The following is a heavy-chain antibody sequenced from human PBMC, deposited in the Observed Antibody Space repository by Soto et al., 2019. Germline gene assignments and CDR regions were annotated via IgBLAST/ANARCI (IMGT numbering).Heavy chain of an antibody. CDR1: GFTFGNYW. Sequence: EVQLVESGGGLVQPGGSLRLSCAASGFTFGNYWMHWVRQAPGKGLEWVSRMNSDGSTTNYAASVKGRFTVSRDNAKNTLYLQMNSLRAEDTAVYYCATAEVDYWGTGTLVTVSS. CDR3: ATAEVDY. CDR2: MNSDGSTT. J-gene: IGHJ4*02. V-gene: IGHV3-74*01.